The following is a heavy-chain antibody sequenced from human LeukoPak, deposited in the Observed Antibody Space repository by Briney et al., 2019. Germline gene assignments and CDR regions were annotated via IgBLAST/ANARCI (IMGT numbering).Heavy chain of an antibody. J-gene: IGHJ4*02. CDR3: ARGRVGATRETIDY. CDR1: GFTFSTYG. Sequence: PGRSLRLSCAASGFTFSTYGMHWVRQAPGKGLEWVAVISYDGSNKYYADSVKGRFTISRDNSKNTLYLQMNSLRAEDTAVYYCARGRVGATRETIDYWGQGTLVTVSS. D-gene: IGHD1-26*01. V-gene: IGHV3-30*19. CDR2: ISYDGSNK.